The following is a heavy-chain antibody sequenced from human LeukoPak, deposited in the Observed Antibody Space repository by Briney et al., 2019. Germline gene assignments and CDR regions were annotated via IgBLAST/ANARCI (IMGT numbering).Heavy chain of an antibody. V-gene: IGHV1-2*02. CDR3: ARSHTTVTTSPFDY. CDR2: INPNSGGT. CDR1: GYTFTGYY. J-gene: IGHJ4*02. D-gene: IGHD4-17*01. Sequence: ASVKVSCKASGYTFTGYYMHWVRQAPGQGLEWMGWINPNSGGTNYAQKFQGRVTMTRDTSISTAYMELSRLRSDGTAVYYCARSHTTVTTSPFDYWGQGTLVTVPS.